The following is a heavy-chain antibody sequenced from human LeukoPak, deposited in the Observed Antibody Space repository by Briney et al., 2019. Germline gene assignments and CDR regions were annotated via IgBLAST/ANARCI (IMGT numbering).Heavy chain of an antibody. J-gene: IGHJ4*02. CDR2: INPNTGGT. D-gene: IGHD6-6*01. V-gene: IGHV1-2*06. CDR1: GYTFTGQD. Sequence: ASVKVSCKASGYTFTGQDMHWARQAPGQGLEWMGRINPNTGGTKYAQRLQGRVTMTRDTTISTAYMELSRLTSDDTAVYYCASYPRYSSSPPSDYWGQGTLVTVSS. CDR3: ASYPRYSSSPPSDY.